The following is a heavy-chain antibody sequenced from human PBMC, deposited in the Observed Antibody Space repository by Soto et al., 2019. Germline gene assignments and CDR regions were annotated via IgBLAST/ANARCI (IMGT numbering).Heavy chain of an antibody. D-gene: IGHD2-8*01. V-gene: IGHV1-18*01. CDR3: AKNGQPPYYYYGMDV. CDR1: GYTFSRYG. Sequence: QGQLVQSGAEVKKPGASVKVSCKASGYTFSRYGIIWVRQAPGQGLEWMGWFSGYNGDTKYAQKFQGRVTMTVDTSTSTAYMELRSLTSDDTAVYYCAKNGQPPYYYYGMDVWGQGTTVGVSS. CDR2: FSGYNGDT. J-gene: IGHJ6*02.